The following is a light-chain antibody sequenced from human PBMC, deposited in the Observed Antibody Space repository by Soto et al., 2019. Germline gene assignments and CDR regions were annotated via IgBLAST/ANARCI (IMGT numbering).Light chain of an antibody. CDR3: AGCDGDLRGFV. CDR2: DNN. CDR1: SSNIGRDP. Sequence: QSVLTQPHSASGTPGQRVSISCSGSSSNIGRDPVNWYQQLPGTAPKLLIYDNNQRPSGVPDRFSGSTPGTSASLAISGLQSEDEADYFCAGCDGDLRGFVFGTGTKVTVL. V-gene: IGLV1-44*01. J-gene: IGLJ1*01.